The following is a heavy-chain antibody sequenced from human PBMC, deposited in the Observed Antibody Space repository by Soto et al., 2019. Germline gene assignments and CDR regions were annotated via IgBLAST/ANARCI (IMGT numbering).Heavy chain of an antibody. CDR2: IKSKNDGGTT. J-gene: IGHJ1*01. V-gene: IGHV3-15*07. CDR3: AKEGLGYNGNYRCAAS. D-gene: IGHD1-7*01. Sequence: GSLRLSCAASGFTFSNAWMNWVRQAPGKGMAWVGRIKSKNDGGTTDYAAPVKGRSTISRADSKNTLYLQMNSPSAEHTAVYYWAKEGLGYNGNYRCAASWGQGTGVTGFS. CDR1: GFTFSNAW.